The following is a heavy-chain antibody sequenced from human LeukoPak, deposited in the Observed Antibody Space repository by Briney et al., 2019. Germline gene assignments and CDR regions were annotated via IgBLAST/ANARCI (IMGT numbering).Heavy chain of an antibody. J-gene: IGHJ6*02. Sequence: XYWSWIXQPPGKGLEWIGFIFYTATTAYNSSLESPVTISVDSSQNQVSLRLNSVTAADTAVYYCARVMKVRGITFFGMDVWGQGTTVTVSS. CDR2: IFYTATT. CDR3: ARVMKVRGITFFGMDV. D-gene: IGHD3-10*01. CDR1: XY. V-gene: IGHV4-59*01.